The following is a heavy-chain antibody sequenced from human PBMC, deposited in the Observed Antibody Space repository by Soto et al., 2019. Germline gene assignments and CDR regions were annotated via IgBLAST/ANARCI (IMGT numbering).Heavy chain of an antibody. Sequence: HPGGSLRLSCAASGFTFSSYAMSWVRQAPGKGLEWVSAISGSGGSTYYADSVKGRFTISRDNSKNTLYLQMNSLRAEDTAVYYCAKSKYLGDYYYYGMDVWGQGTTVTVSS. J-gene: IGHJ6*02. CDR1: GFTFSSYA. D-gene: IGHD3-16*01. CDR2: ISGSGGST. CDR3: AKSKYLGDYYYYGMDV. V-gene: IGHV3-23*01.